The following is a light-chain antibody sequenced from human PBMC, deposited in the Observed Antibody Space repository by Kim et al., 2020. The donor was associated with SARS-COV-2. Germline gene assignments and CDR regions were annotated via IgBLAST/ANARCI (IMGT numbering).Light chain of an antibody. CDR3: QTWATAKGV. Sequence: QLVLTQSPSASASVGTSVKLTCTLSSGHSSYAIAWHQQQPEKGPRYLMKLNSDGSHTQGDGIPDRFSGSSSGAERYLTISSLQSDDEADYYCQTWATAKGVFGGGTQLTVL. CDR2: LNSDGSH. V-gene: IGLV4-69*01. J-gene: IGLJ2*01. CDR1: SGHSSYA.